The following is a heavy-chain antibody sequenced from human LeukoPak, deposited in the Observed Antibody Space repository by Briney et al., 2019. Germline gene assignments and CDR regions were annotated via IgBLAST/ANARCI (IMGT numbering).Heavy chain of an antibody. Sequence: SQTLSLTCTVSGGSISSGSYYWSWIRQPAGKGLEWIERIYTSGSTNYNPSLKSRVTISVDTSKNQFSLKLSSVTAADTAVYYCARDAPMYSGSYGRVYWGQGTLVTVSS. J-gene: IGHJ4*02. CDR2: IYTSGST. CDR1: GGSISSGSYY. CDR3: ARDAPMYSGSYGRVY. V-gene: IGHV4-61*02. D-gene: IGHD1-26*01.